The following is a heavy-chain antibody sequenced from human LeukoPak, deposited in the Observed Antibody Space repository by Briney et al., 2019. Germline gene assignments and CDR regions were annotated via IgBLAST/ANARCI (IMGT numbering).Heavy chain of an antibody. J-gene: IGHJ5*02. CDR3: ARRARYSSSWYNWFDP. CDR1: GASISSYY. D-gene: IGHD6-13*01. CDR2: LYNTRNT. V-gene: IGHV4-59*12. Sequence: PSETLSLTCTVSGASISSYYWSWIRQPPGKGLEWIGYLYNTRNTYYNPSLKSRVTISVDTSKNQFSLKVSSVTAADTAVYYCARRARYSSSWYNWFDPWGQGTLVTVSS.